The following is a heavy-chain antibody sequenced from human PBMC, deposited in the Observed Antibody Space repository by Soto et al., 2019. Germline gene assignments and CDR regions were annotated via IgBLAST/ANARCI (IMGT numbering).Heavy chain of an antibody. Sequence: GGSLRLSCAASGFTFSSYSMHWVRQAPGKGLEWVAVISYDGSNKYYADSVKGRFTISRDNSKNTLYLQMNSLRAEDTAVYYCAKGSGLEWRLTVVVPAAIVDYWGQGTLVTVSS. V-gene: IGHV3-30*18. J-gene: IGHJ4*02. CDR3: AKGSGLEWRLTVVVPAAIVDY. D-gene: IGHD2-2*01. CDR2: ISYDGSNK. CDR1: GFTFSSYS.